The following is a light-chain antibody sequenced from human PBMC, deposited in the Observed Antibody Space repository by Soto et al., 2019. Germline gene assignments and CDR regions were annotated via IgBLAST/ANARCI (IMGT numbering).Light chain of an antibody. Sequence: EIVLTQSPGTLSLSPGERATLSCRASQSVSSSYLAWYQQKPGQAPRLLIYGASTRATGIPARFSGSGSGTEFTLTISRLDPEDFAVYYCQQYGSSPLTFGGGTKVDIK. CDR2: GAS. CDR3: QQYGSSPLT. CDR1: QSVSSSY. J-gene: IGKJ4*01. V-gene: IGKV3-20*01.